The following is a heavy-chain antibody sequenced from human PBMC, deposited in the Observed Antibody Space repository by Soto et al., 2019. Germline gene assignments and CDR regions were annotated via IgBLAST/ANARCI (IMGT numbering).Heavy chain of an antibody. CDR3: AREKTGWRELLHFDY. CDR2: ISYDGSNK. CDR1: GFTFSSYA. V-gene: IGHV3-30-3*01. Sequence: QVQLVESGGGVVQPGRSLRLSCAASGFTFSSYAMHWVRQAPGKGLEWVAVISYDGSNKYYADSVKGRFTISRDNSKNTLYLQMNSLRAEDTAVYYCAREKTGWRELLHFDYWGQGTLVTVSS. D-gene: IGHD1-26*01. J-gene: IGHJ4*02.